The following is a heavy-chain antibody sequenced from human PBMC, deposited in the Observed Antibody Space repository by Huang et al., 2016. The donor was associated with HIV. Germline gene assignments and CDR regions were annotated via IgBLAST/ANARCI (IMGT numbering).Heavy chain of an antibody. V-gene: IGHV3-74*01. CDR1: GFSISSYC. Sequence: EVQLVESGGGLVQPGGSLRLSCAASGFSISSYCMHWVRQAPGKGLVWVSLINSDWSSPTYAESAKCRYTTARENAKKPLYLQMNSRRAEDTDVYYCARDPRIQSWLNFFDYWGQGTLVSVSS. J-gene: IGHJ4*02. CDR3: ARDPRIQSWLNFFDY. D-gene: IGHD3-22*01. CDR2: INSDWSSP.